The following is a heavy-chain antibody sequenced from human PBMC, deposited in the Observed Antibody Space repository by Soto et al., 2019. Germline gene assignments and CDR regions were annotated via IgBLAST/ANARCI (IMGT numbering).Heavy chain of an antibody. CDR1: GGSISTYY. D-gene: IGHD3-3*01. CDR2: VHYSGST. Sequence: QVQLQESGPGLVRPSETLSLTCTVSGGSISTYYWSWIRQPPGKGLEWVGYVHYSGSTTYNPSLKSRVIMSIDTSKNQFSLKLSSLTAADTAVYYCARGKIVGPWGQGTLVTVSS. V-gene: IGHV4-59*01. J-gene: IGHJ5*02. CDR3: ARGKIVGP.